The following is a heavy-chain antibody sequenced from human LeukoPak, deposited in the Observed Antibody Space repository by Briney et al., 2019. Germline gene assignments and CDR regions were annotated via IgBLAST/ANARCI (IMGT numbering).Heavy chain of an antibody. V-gene: IGHV3-23*01. Sequence: PGGSLRLSCAASGFTFSSSAMSWVRQAPGKGLEWVSAISGGGGSTYYADSVKGRFTISRDNSKNTLYLQMNSLRPEDTAVYYCAKGGASVTRYVDYWGQGTLVTVSS. CDR3: AKGGASVTRYVDY. J-gene: IGHJ4*02. CDR2: ISGGGGST. CDR1: GFTFSSSA. D-gene: IGHD4-17*01.